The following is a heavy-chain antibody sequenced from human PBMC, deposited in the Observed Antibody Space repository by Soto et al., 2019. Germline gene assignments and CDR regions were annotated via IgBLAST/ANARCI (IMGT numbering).Heavy chain of an antibody. J-gene: IGHJ4*02. Sequence: GSLRLSCAASGFTFSSYATSWVRQAPGKGLEWVSAISGSGGSTYYADSVKGRFTISRDNSKNTLYLQMNSLRAEDTAVYYCAKDYGSYYGSVWVYWGQGTLVTVSS. V-gene: IGHV3-23*01. CDR3: AKDYGSYYGSVWVY. CDR2: ISGSGGST. D-gene: IGHD1-26*01. CDR1: GFTFSSYA.